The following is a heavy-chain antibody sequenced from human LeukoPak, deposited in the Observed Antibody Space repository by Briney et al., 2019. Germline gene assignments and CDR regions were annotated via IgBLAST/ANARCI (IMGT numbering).Heavy chain of an antibody. CDR3: ATWAFYHSLDA. Sequence: PGGSLRLSCAASGFTLGAFAMHWVRQAPGKGLEWVSLIDKDGRKTYYADSVKGRFTISRDNSKNSLYLQMTSLRTEDTALYYCATWAFYHSLDAWGQGATVTVSS. J-gene: IGHJ6*02. CDR1: GFTLGAFA. D-gene: IGHD1-26*01. CDR2: IDKDGRKT. V-gene: IGHV3-43*02.